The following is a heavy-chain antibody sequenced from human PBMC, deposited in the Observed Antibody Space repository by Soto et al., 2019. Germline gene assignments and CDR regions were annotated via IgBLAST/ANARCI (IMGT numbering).Heavy chain of an antibody. CDR3: ARLLNDGPDDY. J-gene: IGHJ4*02. V-gene: IGHV4-31*03. CDR1: GGSINRDGDY. Sequence: QVQLQESGPGLVKPSQTLSLTCTVSGGSINRDGDYWSWIRQHPGKGLEWIGYIFYSGSTNYNPSLKSRVSLSVETSKNQFSLKLTSATAADTAVYYCARLLNDGPDDYWGQGTLVTVSS. CDR2: IFYSGST. D-gene: IGHD1-1*01.